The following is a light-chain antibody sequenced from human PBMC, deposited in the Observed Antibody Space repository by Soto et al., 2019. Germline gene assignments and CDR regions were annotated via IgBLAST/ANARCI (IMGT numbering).Light chain of an antibody. CDR3: QQYNRYPQT. CDR2: GAS. V-gene: IGKV1-16*01. J-gene: IGKJ1*01. CDR1: QGIRSD. Sequence: DIQVTQSPSSLYASVGDRVTITCRASQGIRSDLGWYQQKPGKAPKSLIYGASSLQSGVPSRFSGSGSGTDFTLTISSLQPEDFATYYCQQYNRYPQTFGQGTKVDIK.